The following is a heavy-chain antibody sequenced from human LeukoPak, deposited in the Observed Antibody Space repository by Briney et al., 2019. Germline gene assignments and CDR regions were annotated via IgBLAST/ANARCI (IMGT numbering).Heavy chain of an antibody. CDR2: IHYSGST. CDR1: GGSISSSSYY. J-gene: IGHJ4*02. V-gene: IGHV4-39*07. CDR3: ARVKYSSSWRY. Sequence: SETLSLTCTVSGGSISSSSYYWGWIRQPPGKELEWIGSIHYSGSTYYNPSLKSRVTISVDTSKNQFSLKLSSVTAADTAVYYCARVKYSSSWRYWGQGTLVTVSS. D-gene: IGHD6-13*01.